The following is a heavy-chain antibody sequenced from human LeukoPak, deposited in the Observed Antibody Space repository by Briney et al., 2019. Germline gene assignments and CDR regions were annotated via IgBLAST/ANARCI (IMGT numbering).Heavy chain of an antibody. CDR3: AYYDSSGYPSSFDF. CDR1: GFTFSSYS. J-gene: IGHJ4*02. Sequence: GGSLRLSCAASGFTFSSYSMNWVRQAPGKGLEWVSSISSSSSYIYYADSVKGRFTISRDNSKNTLYLQMNSLRAEDTAVYYCAYYDSSGYPSSFDFWGQGTLVTVSS. D-gene: IGHD3-22*01. V-gene: IGHV3-21*04. CDR2: ISSSSSYI.